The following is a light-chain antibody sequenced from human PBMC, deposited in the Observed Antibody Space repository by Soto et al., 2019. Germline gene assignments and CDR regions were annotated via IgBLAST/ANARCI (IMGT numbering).Light chain of an antibody. CDR3: QQSYSTPRT. J-gene: IGKJ1*01. CDR2: DAS. CDR1: QSIGSW. V-gene: IGKV1-5*01. Sequence: DIQMTQSPSTLSASVGDRVTITCRASQSIGSWLAWYQQKPGKAPKLLIYDASSLESGVPSRFSGSGSGTEFTLTISSLQPDDFATYYCQQSYSTPRTFSQVTKVEIK.